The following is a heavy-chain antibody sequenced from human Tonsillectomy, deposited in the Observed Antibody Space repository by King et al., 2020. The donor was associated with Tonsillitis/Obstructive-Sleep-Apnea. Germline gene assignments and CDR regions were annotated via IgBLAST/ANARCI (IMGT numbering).Heavy chain of an antibody. V-gene: IGHV1-3*01. D-gene: IGHD1-1*01. CDR2: INPGTGNT. CDR1: GYTFTDYA. CDR3: ARDRSGPDY. J-gene: IGHJ4*02. Sequence: QLVQSGAEVKKPGASVKVSCKASGYTFTDYAVYWVRQAPGQRLEWMGWINPGTGNTKYSGKLQGRVTITRDTSASIAYLTLNSLRSEDTAVYYCARDRSGPDYWGQGSLVTVSS.